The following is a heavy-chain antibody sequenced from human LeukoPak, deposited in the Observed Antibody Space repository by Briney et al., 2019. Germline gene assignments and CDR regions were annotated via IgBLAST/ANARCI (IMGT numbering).Heavy chain of an antibody. D-gene: IGHD3-3*01. Sequence: GGSLRLSCAASGFTFSIYAMHWVRQAPGKGLEWVAVISYDGGNKYYADSVKGRFTISRDNSKNTLYLQMNSLRAEDTAVYYCARDSLSYDFWSGHDYWGQGTLVTVSS. V-gene: IGHV3-30-3*01. CDR1: GFTFSIYA. CDR3: ARDSLSYDFWSGHDY. J-gene: IGHJ4*02. CDR2: ISYDGGNK.